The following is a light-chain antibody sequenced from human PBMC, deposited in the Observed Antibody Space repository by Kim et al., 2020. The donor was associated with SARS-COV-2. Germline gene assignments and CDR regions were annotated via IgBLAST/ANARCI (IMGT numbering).Light chain of an antibody. Sequence: GRSVTISSTGTSSDMGAFNYVSWFQQHPGRAPKLLIYVVSQRPSGISNRFSGSTSGYTASLTISGLQAEDEADYYCSSYTNANTRLFGPGTKVTVL. CDR3: SSYTNANTRL. CDR2: VVS. V-gene: IGLV2-14*03. CDR1: SSDMGAFNY. J-gene: IGLJ1*01.